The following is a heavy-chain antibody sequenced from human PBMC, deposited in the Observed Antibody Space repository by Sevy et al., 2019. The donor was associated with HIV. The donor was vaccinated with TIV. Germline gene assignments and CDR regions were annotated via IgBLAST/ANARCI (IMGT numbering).Heavy chain of an antibody. D-gene: IGHD3-10*01. CDR1: GFTFSSYA. V-gene: IGHV3-30*04. CDR3: AKGLGMVQGALLSDDV. CDR2: ISYDGSNK. Sequence: GGSLRLSCAASGFTFSSYAMHWVRQAPGKGLEWVAVISYDGSNKYYADSVKGRFIISRDNSKDTLYLQMNSLRGDDTSLYYCAKGLGMVQGALLSDDVWGQGTMVTVSS. J-gene: IGHJ3*01.